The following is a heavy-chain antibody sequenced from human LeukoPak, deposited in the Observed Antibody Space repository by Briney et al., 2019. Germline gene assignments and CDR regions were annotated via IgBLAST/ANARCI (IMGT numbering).Heavy chain of an antibody. CDR2: INPNSGGT. D-gene: IGHD6-19*01. Sequence: ASVKVSCKAAGNTFTGYYMHLVRQAPGQGLEWMGWINPNSGGTNYAQKFQGRVTMTRDTSISTAYMELSRLRSDDTAVYYCARGRSSGWYPVYYFDYWGQGTLVTVSS. CDR1: GNTFTGYY. V-gene: IGHV1-2*02. CDR3: ARGRSSGWYPVYYFDY. J-gene: IGHJ4*02.